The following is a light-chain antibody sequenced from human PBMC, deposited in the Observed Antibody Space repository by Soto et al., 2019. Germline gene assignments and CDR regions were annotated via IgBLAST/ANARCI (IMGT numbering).Light chain of an antibody. CDR2: DAS. J-gene: IGKJ4*01. V-gene: IGKV1-5*01. CDR3: QQIYSAPLT. Sequence: DIQMTQSPSTLSASVGDRVTITCRDSQSISSWLAWYQQKPGKAPKLLIYDASSLESGVPSRFSGSGSETEFTLSISSLQPEDFATYFCQQIYSAPLTFGGGTKVDIK. CDR1: QSISSW.